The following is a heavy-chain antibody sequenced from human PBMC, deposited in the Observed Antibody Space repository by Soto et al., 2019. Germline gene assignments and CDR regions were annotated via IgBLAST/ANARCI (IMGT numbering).Heavy chain of an antibody. Sequence: ASVKVSCKASGYTFTGYYMHWVRQAPGQGLEWMGWINPNSGGTNYAQKFQGRVTMTRDTSISTAYMELSRLRSDDTAVYYCAREKYRSRWYGMDVWGQGTTVTVSS. D-gene: IGHD6-13*01. CDR3: AREKYRSRWYGMDV. V-gene: IGHV1-2*02. CDR2: INPNSGGT. CDR1: GYTFTGYY. J-gene: IGHJ6*02.